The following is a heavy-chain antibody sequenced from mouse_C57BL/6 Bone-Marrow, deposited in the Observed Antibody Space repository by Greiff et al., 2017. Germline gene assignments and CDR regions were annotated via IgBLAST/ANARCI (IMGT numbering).Heavy chain of an antibody. D-gene: IGHD2-3*01. V-gene: IGHV1-64*01. CDR1: GYTFTSYW. CDR3: ARNGYYFAY. Sequence: QVQLKQPGAELVKPGASVKLSCKASGYTFTSYWMHWVKQRPGQGLEWIGMIHPNSGSTNYNEKFKSKATLTVDKSSSTAYMQLSSLTSEASAVYYCARNGYYFAYWGQGTLVTVSA. J-gene: IGHJ3*01. CDR2: IHPNSGST.